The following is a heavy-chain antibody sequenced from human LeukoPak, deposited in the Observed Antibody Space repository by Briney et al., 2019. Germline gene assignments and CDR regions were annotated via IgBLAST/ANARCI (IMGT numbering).Heavy chain of an antibody. CDR1: GFTFSSYS. CDR2: ISSSSSYI. J-gene: IGHJ4*02. V-gene: IGHV3-21*01. Sequence: GGSLRLSCAASGFTFSSYSMNWVRQAPGKGLEWVSSISSSSSYIYYADSVKGRFTISRDNAKNSLYLQMNSLRAEDTALYYCARALVGATPYYFDYWGQGTLVTVSS. CDR3: ARALVGATPYYFDY. D-gene: IGHD1-26*01.